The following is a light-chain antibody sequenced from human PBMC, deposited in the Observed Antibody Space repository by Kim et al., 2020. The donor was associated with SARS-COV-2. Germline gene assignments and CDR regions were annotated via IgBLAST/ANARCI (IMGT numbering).Light chain of an antibody. CDR1: SSNVGSNP. V-gene: IGLV1-44*01. J-gene: IGLJ3*02. CDR2: SAT. Sequence: QSVLTQPPSTSGTPGQRVTISCSGSSSNVGSNPVSWYQQLPGTAPKLLIYSATQRTSGVPDRFSGSSSGTSASLAISGLQSDDEADYHCAAWDDRLNGWVFGGGTKVTVL. CDR3: AAWDDRLNGWV.